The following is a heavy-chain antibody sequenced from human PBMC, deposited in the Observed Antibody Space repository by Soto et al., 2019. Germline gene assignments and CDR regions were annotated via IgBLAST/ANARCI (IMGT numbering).Heavy chain of an antibody. V-gene: IGHV1-69*01. D-gene: IGHD2-15*01. CDR3: APWGGYCSGGSCPDYYYYGMDV. CDR2: IIPIFGTA. CDR1: GGTFSSYA. Sequence: QVQLVQSGAEVKKPGSSVKVSCKASGGTFSSYAISWVRQAPGQGLEWMGGIIPIFGTANYAQKFQGRVTITADESRSTAYMELSSLRSEDTAVYYCAPWGGYCSGGSCPDYYYYGMDVWGQGTTVTVSS. J-gene: IGHJ6*02.